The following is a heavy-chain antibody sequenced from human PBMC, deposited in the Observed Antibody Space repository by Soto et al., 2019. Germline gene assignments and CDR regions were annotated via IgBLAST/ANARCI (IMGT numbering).Heavy chain of an antibody. D-gene: IGHD4-17*01. CDR2: INPSGGST. CDR3: ARVKGYDYGDYSTGMDV. Sequence: AAVKVSCKASGYTFTSYYMHWVRQAPGQGLEWMGIINPSGGSTSYAQKFQGRVTMTRDTSTSTVYMELSSLRSEDTAVYYCARVKGYDYGDYSTGMDVWGQGTTVTVSS. CDR1: GYTFTSYY. J-gene: IGHJ6*02. V-gene: IGHV1-46*01.